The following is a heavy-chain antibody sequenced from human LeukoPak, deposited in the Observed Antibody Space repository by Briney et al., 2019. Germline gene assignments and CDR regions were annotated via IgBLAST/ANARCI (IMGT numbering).Heavy chain of an antibody. D-gene: IGHD1-1*01. CDR2: IYYSGST. V-gene: IGHV4-38-2*02. Sequence: PSETLSLTCTVSGYSISSGYYWGWIRQPPGKGLEWIGSIYYSGSTYYNPSLESRVTISVDTSKNQFSLKLSSVTAADTAVYYCAREWNDAFDIWGQGTMVTVSS. J-gene: IGHJ3*02. CDR3: AREWNDAFDI. CDR1: GYSISSGYY.